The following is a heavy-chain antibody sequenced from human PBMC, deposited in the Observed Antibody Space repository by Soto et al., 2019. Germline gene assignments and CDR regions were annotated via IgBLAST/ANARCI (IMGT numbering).Heavy chain of an antibody. D-gene: IGHD3-10*01. CDR1: GFTFSSYA. V-gene: IGHV3-23*01. CDR3: AKLPWLWFGELLDYNFDY. J-gene: IGHJ4*02. CDR2: ISGSGGST. Sequence: HPGGSLRLSCAASGFTFSSYAMSWVRQAPGKGLEWVSAISGSGGSTYYADSVKGRFTISRDNSKNTLYLQMNSLRAEDTAVYYCAKLPWLWFGELLDYNFDYWGQGTLVTVSS.